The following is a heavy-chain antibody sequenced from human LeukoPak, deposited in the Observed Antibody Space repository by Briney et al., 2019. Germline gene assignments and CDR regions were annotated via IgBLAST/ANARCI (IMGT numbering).Heavy chain of an antibody. V-gene: IGHV3-48*04. CDR2: ISSSSSNI. CDR1: GFDFSTYS. Sequence: GGSLRLSCAASGFDFSTYSIDWVRQAPGKGLEWVSYISSSSSNIYHADSVKGRFTISRDNAKNSLHLQMNSLRAEATAVYYCARVGRSGWTVDYWGQGTLVTVSS. J-gene: IGHJ4*02. D-gene: IGHD6-19*01. CDR3: ARVGRSGWTVDY.